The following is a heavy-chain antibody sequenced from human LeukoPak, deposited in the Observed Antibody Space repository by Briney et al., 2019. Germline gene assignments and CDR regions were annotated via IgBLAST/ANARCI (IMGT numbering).Heavy chain of an antibody. D-gene: IGHD1-26*01. Sequence: PGRSLRLSCAASGFTFDDYAMHWVRQAPGKGLEWVSGISWNSGSIGYADSVKGRFTISRDNAKNSLYLQMNSLRAEDTAVYYCARAPRGSGSYQDYWGQGTLVTVSS. V-gene: IGHV3-9*01. J-gene: IGHJ4*02. CDR1: GFTFDDYA. CDR2: ISWNSGSI. CDR3: ARAPRGSGSYQDY.